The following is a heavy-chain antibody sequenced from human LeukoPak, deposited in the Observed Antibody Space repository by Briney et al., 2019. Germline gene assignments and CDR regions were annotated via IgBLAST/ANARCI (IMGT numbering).Heavy chain of an antibody. J-gene: IGHJ4*02. CDR1: GFTFSSNY. CDR2: IYSGGST. CDR3: AKKGATTGDFDY. D-gene: IGHD1-26*01. Sequence: GGSLRLSCAASGFTFSSNYMSWVRQAPGKGLEWVSVIYSGGSTYYADSVKGRFTISRDNSKNTLYLQMNSLRAEDTAVYYCAKKGATTGDFDYWGQGTLVTVSS. V-gene: IGHV3-53*01.